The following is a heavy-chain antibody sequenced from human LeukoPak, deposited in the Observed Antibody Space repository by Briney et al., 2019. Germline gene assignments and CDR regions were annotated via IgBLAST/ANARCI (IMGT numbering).Heavy chain of an antibody. CDR2: IIPIFGTA. J-gene: IGHJ4*02. CDR1: GGTFSSYA. V-gene: IGHV1-69*05. CDR3: ARGPLGRRGYSGYVTFDY. Sequence: SVKISCKASGGTFSSYAISWVRQAPGQGLEWMGRIIPIFGTANYAQKFQGRVTITTDESTSTAYMELSSLRSEDTAVYYCARGPLGRRGYSGYVTFDYWGQGTLVTVSS. D-gene: IGHD5-12*01.